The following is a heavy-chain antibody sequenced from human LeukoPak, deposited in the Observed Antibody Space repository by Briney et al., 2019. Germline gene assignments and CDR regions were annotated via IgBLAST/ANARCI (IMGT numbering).Heavy chain of an antibody. V-gene: IGHV4-59*13. Sequence: WETLSPTCTVLGGSIRGYSWGWIRKPPGRGRGGVGYIYYSGSTNYNPSLKSRVTISVDTSKNQFSLKLSSVTAADTAVYYCARAVYVGVVTATLMDVWGKGTTVTVSS. CDR2: IYYSGST. CDR1: GGSIRGYS. J-gene: IGHJ6*03. D-gene: IGHD2-21*02. CDR3: ARAVYVGVVTATLMDV.